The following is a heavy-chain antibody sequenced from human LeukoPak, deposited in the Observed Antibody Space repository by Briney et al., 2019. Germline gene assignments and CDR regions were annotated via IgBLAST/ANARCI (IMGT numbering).Heavy chain of an antibody. CDR2: IIPIFGTA. V-gene: IGHV1-69*13. CDR3: ARDRAVSSGSYSGYFDY. D-gene: IGHD3-10*01. Sequence: GASVKVSCKASGGTFSSYAISWVRQAPGQGLEWMGGIIPIFGTANYAQKFQGRVTITADESTSTAYMELSSLRSGDTAVYYCARDRAVSSGSYSGYFDYWGQGTLVTVSS. CDR1: GGTFSSYA. J-gene: IGHJ4*02.